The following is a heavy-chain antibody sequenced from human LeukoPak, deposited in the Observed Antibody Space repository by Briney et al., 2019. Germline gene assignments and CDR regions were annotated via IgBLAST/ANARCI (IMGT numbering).Heavy chain of an antibody. J-gene: IGHJ6*02. CDR1: GGTFSSYA. D-gene: IGHD4-11*01. CDR2: IIPILGIA. V-gene: IGHV1-69*04. CDR3: ARPLAYSNYEEGYYGMDV. Sequence: SVKVSCKASGGTFSSYAISWVRQAPGQGLEWMGRIIPILGIAYYAQKFQGRVTITADKSMSTAYMELSSLRSEDTAVYYCARPLAYSNYEEGYYGMDVWGQGTTVTVSS.